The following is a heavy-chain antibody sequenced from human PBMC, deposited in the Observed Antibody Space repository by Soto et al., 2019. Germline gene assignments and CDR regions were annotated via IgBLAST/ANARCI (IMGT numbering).Heavy chain of an antibody. CDR1: GFTFSSYE. Sequence: PGGSLRLSCAASGFTFSSYEMNWVRQAPGKGLEWVSYISSSGSTIYYADSVKGRFTISRDNAKNSLYLQMNSLRAEDTAVYYCARDRQRWLQFHEGGRLFDYWGQGTLVTVS. CDR2: ISSSGSTI. D-gene: IGHD5-12*01. V-gene: IGHV3-48*03. CDR3: ARDRQRWLQFHEGGRLFDY. J-gene: IGHJ4*02.